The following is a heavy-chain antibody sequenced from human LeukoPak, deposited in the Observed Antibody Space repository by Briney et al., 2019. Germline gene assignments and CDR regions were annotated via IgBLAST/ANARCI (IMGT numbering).Heavy chain of an antibody. D-gene: IGHD6-13*01. CDR3: ARKMYSSSGGFDY. J-gene: IGHJ4*02. V-gene: IGHV4-34*01. Sequence: SETLSLTCTVSGGSVSSSYYWSWIRQPPGKGLEWIGEINHSGSTNYNPSLKSRVTISVDTSKNQFSLKLSSVTAADTAVYYCARKMYSSSGGFDYWGQGTLVTVSP. CDR2: INHSGST. CDR1: GGSVSSSYY.